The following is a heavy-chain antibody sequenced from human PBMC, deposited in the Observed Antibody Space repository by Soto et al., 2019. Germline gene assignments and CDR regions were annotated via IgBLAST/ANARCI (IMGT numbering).Heavy chain of an antibody. D-gene: IGHD3-22*01. J-gene: IGHJ6*02. CDR1: SGSISSNSYL. CDR3: ARXGRNTKIVILRHYATDF. CDR2: ILYSGDT. V-gene: IGHV4-39*01. Sequence: PSETLSLTCCVSSGSISSNSYLWGWIRQPPGKGLEWIGAILYSGDTYYSESLKSRVTMSVDTAKNQFSLKLNSVTAADTAAYYCARXGRNTKIVILRHYATDFWGQGTAVTVSS.